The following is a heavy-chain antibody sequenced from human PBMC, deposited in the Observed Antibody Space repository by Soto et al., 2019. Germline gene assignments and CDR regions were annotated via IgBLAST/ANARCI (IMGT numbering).Heavy chain of an antibody. J-gene: IGHJ4*02. Sequence: EVQLVESGGAVVQPGGSLRLSCAASGFTFDEYAMHWVRQAPGKGLEWVSLISWDGSNRYYADSVQGRFTISRDNSKYSLYLQMNSLRADDTALYYCAKDISRGPTKNYDFWSGPDSWGQGTLLTVSS. D-gene: IGHD3-3*01. CDR2: ISWDGSNR. V-gene: IGHV3-43D*04. CDR1: GFTFDEYA. CDR3: AKDISRGPTKNYDFWSGPDS.